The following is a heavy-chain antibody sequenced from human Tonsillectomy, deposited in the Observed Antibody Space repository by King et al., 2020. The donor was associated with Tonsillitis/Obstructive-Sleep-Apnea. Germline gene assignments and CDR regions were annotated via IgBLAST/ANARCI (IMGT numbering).Heavy chain of an antibody. J-gene: IGHJ4*02. CDR1: GGSFSGYY. CDR3: ATGDFLSGRII. CDR2: INHSGTT. D-gene: IGHD3-3*01. Sequence: VQLQQWGAGLLKPSETLSLTCAVFGGSFSGYYWSWIGQPPGKGLEWIGEINHSGTTNYNPSLKSRVTISVDTSKNQFSLKLSSVTAADTAVYYCATGDFLSGRIIWGQGTLVTVSS. V-gene: IGHV4-34*01.